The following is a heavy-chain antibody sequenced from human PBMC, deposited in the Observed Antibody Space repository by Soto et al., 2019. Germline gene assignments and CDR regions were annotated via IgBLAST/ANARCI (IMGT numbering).Heavy chain of an antibody. CDR1: GGSISSDHYH. CDR3: VREDDGGDRDYYGLDV. CDR2: IHYSGSV. V-gene: IGHV4-30-4*01. D-gene: IGHD4-17*01. Sequence: QVQLQESGPGLVRPSQTLSLTCTVSGGSISSDHYHWTWIRQTPGKGLEWIGYIHYSGSVYYNPSLQSRVTMSVDTSKILFSLKLSSVTASDTAVYFCVREDDGGDRDYYGLDVWGLGTTGTVSS. J-gene: IGHJ6*02.